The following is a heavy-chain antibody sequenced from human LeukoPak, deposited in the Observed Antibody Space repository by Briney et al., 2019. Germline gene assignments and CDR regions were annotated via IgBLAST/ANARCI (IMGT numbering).Heavy chain of an antibody. CDR2: ISGSGGTT. D-gene: IGHD2-15*01. CDR3: AESSGGRAAPVDY. J-gene: IGHJ4*02. CDR1: GFTFSSYA. V-gene: IGHV3-23*01. Sequence: GGSLRLSCAASGFTFSSYAMNWVRQAPGKGLEWVSLISGSGGTTYYADSVKGRFTISRDNSENTLYLQMNSLRAEDTAVYYCAESSGGRAAPVDYWGQGTLVTVSS.